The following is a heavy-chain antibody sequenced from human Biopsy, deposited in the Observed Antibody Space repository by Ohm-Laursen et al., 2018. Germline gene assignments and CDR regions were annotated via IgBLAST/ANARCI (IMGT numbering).Heavy chain of an antibody. CDR3: ARDRGYYSDMTVPGYFDL. Sequence: GTLSLTCTVSGDSISSYYWSWIRQPPGTGLERIGNVYYTGSTDYNPSLQSRVTISVDTSKNHFSLTLRSVTPADTAIYYCARDRGYYSDMTVPGYFDLWGRGTLVTVSS. CDR2: VYYTGST. V-gene: IGHV4-59*01. CDR1: GDSISSYY. J-gene: IGHJ2*01. D-gene: IGHD3-22*01.